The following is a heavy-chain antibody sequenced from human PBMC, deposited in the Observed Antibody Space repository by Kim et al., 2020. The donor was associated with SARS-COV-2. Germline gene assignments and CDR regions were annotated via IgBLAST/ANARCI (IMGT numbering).Heavy chain of an antibody. J-gene: IGHJ4*02. D-gene: IGHD6-19*01. CDR3: AKSWPEDPGIAVAGGDY. CDR1: GFTFSTYG. Sequence: GGSLRLSCAASGFTFSTYGVHWVRQAPGKGLEWVAVISYDGNNKYYADSVKGRFTISRDNSKNTLYLQMNSLRAEDTVVYYCAKSWPEDPGIAVAGGDYWGQGPLVTVSS. V-gene: IGHV3-30*18. CDR2: ISYDGNNK.